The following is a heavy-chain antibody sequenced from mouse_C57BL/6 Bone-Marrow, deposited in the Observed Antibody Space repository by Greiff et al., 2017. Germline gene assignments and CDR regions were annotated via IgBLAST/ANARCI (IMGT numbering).Heavy chain of an antibody. V-gene: IGHV1-64*01. D-gene: IGHD2-5*01. CDR1: GYSFTSYW. J-gene: IGHJ4*01. CDR2: IHPYSGST. CDR3: ARSDCSNYHYAMGD. Sequence: VQLQQPGAELVKPGASVKLSCKASGYSFTSYWMHWVKQRPGQGLEWIGMIHPYSGSTNYNEKFKSKATLTVDKSSSTAYMQLSSLTSEDSAVYCYARSDCSNYHYAMGDWGQGTSVTVYS.